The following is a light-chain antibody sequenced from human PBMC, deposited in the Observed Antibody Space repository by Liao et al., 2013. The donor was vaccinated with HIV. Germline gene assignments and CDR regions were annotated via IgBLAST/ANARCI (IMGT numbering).Light chain of an antibody. CDR1: RLGDKY. J-gene: IGLJ1*01. CDR2: QDN. CDR3: QVWDSGSDHYV. Sequence: SYELTQPPSVSVSPGQTASITCSGDRLGDKYACWYQQKAGQSPILVIFQDNQRPSGIPERFSGSNSGNTATLTISRVEAGDEADYYCQVWDSGSDHYVFGTGTKVTVL. V-gene: IGLV3-1*01.